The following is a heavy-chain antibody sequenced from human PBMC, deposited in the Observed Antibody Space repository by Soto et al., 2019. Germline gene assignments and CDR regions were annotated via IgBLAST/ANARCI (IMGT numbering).Heavy chain of an antibody. CDR2: VSSDGSNK. V-gene: IGHV3-30*04. CDR1: GFTFNTYA. J-gene: IGHJ4*02. D-gene: IGHD3-10*01. Sequence: QVHLEESGGGVVHPGRSLRLSCAASGFTFNTYAVHWVRQAPGKGLEWVAVVSSDGSNKYYSDSVKGRFSISRDNSNNTLSLHTNSLRTEDTAVYYCARGAITVLRGVDYWGRGTLVTVSS. CDR3: ARGAITVLRGVDY.